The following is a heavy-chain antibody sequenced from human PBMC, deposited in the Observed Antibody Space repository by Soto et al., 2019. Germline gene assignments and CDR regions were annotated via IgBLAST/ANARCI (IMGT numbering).Heavy chain of an antibody. J-gene: IGHJ4*02. CDR3: ARFDYDGGETSSKPFDY. Sequence: ASVKVSCKASGYTFTSYGITWVRQAPGQGLEWMGWISAHNGYTNYAQKFQGRATMTTDTSTSTVNMDLRSLGSDDTAVYYCARFDYDGGETSSKPFDYWGQGTLVTVSS. D-gene: IGHD3-22*01. CDR2: ISAHNGYT. V-gene: IGHV1-18*01. CDR1: GYTFTSYG.